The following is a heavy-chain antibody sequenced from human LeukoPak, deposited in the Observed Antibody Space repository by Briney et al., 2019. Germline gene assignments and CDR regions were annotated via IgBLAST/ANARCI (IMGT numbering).Heavy chain of an antibody. D-gene: IGHD6-13*01. CDR2: ISYDGSNK. Sequence: GGSLRLSCAASGFTFSSYAMHWVRQAPGRGLEWVAVISYDGSNKYYADSVKGRFTISRDQANNTLYLQMNTLRDEDTAVYYCARGPRYSFYWGQGTLVSVSS. CDR1: GFTFSSYA. V-gene: IGHV3-30*14. J-gene: IGHJ4*02. CDR3: ARGPRYSFY.